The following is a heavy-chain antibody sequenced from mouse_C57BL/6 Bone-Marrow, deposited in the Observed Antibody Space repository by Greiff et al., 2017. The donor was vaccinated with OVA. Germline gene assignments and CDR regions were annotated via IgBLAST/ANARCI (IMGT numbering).Heavy chain of an antibody. V-gene: IGHV5-17*01. Sequence: EVKVVESGGGLVKPGGSLKLSCAASGFTFSDYGMHWVRQAPEKGLEWVAYISSGSSTIYYADTVKGRFTISRDNAKNTLFLQMTSLRSEDTAMYYCARGIYDATFYWYFDVWGTGTTVTVSS. CDR1: GFTFSDYG. CDR3: ARGIYDATFYWYFDV. J-gene: IGHJ1*03. D-gene: IGHD2-3*01. CDR2: ISSGSSTI.